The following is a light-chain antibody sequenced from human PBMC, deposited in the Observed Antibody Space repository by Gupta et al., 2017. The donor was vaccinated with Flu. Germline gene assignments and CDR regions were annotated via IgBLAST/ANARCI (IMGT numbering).Light chain of an antibody. V-gene: IGKV3-11*01. CDR3: QQRRSWKT. CDR2: EAS. Sequence: EIILTQSPAMLSLSPGERATLSCRASQSVDNYLAWYQQKPVQSPRLLIYEASNRASGVPVRFSGSGYGTDFTLTSTRVAHDDFAVYYLQQRRSWKTFGLGTKV. CDR1: QSVDNY. J-gene: IGKJ1*01.